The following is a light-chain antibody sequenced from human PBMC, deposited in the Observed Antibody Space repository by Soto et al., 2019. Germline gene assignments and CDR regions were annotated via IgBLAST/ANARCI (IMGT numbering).Light chain of an antibody. J-gene: IGKJ4*01. CDR2: DAS. Sequence: ESVLTQSPGTLSLSPGERATLSCRASQSVSSNYLAWYQQKPGQAPRLLIYDASNRATGIPARFSGSGSGTDFTLTISSLEPEDFAVYYCQHRSNWPPVITFGGGTKVDIK. CDR1: QSVSSNY. V-gene: IGKV3-11*01. CDR3: QHRSNWPPVIT.